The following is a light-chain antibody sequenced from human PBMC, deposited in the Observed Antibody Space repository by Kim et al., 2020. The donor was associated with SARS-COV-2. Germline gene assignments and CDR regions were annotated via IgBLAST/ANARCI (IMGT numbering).Light chain of an antibody. V-gene: IGLV1-40*01. J-gene: IGLJ2*01. Sequence: QPALTQPPSVSGAPGQRVSISCTGSSSNIGAGYEVHWYQQFPGTAPKLLIYTNDNRPSGVPDRYSGSKSGTSASLAITGLQPEDEADYFCQSYDNSLSVAVFGGGTQLTVL. CDR1: SSNIGAGYE. CDR2: TND. CDR3: QSYDNSLSVAV.